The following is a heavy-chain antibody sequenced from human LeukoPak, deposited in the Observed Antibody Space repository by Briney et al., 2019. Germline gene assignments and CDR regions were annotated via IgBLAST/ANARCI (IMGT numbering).Heavy chain of an antibody. D-gene: IGHD3-3*01. CDR1: GYTFTSHG. J-gene: IGHJ4*02. CDR3: AVWKGYVDFWSGPFDY. Sequence: GASVKVSCKASGYTFTSHGISWVRQAPGQGLEWMGWISAYNGNTNYAQKLQGRVTMTRDTSISTAYMELSRLRSDDTAVYYCAVWKGYVDFWSGPFDYWGQGTLVTVSS. CDR2: ISAYNGNT. V-gene: IGHV1-18*01.